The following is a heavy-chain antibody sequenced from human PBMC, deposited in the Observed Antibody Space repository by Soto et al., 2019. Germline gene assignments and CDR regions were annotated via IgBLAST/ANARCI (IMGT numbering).Heavy chain of an antibody. Sequence: QVQLVESGGGVVQPGRSLRLSCAASGFTFSSYGMHWVRQAPGKGLEWVAVISYDGSNKYYADSVKGRFTISRDNSKKTLYLQMNSLRAEDTDVYYCAKEVRWYFDYWGQGTLVTVSS. D-gene: IGHD2-15*01. V-gene: IGHV3-30*18. J-gene: IGHJ4*02. CDR2: ISYDGSNK. CDR1: GFTFSSYG. CDR3: AKEVRWYFDY.